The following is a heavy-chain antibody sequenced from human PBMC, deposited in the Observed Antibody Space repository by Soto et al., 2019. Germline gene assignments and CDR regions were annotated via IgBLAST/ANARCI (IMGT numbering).Heavy chain of an antibody. J-gene: IGHJ5*02. Sequence: QVQLVQSGAEVKKPGSSVKVSCKASGGTFSSYAISWVRQAPGQGLEWMGGIIPIFGTANYAQKFQGRVTITADESTSTAYLELSSLRSEDTAVYYCARVGPMTTGRNNWFDPWGQGTLVTVSS. CDR1: GGTFSSYA. D-gene: IGHD4-4*01. CDR3: ARVGPMTTGRNNWFDP. CDR2: IIPIFGTA. V-gene: IGHV1-69*01.